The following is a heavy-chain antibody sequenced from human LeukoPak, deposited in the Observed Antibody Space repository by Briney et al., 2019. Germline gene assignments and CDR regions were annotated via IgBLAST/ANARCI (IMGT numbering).Heavy chain of an antibody. CDR1: GFTFGDHA. CDR3: TRGPIQLWPYHGMHV. Sequence: GGSLRLSCTVSGFTFGDHAMSWVRQAPGKGLEWVGFIRSKTYGGTTEYAASVKGRFIISRDDSTSIAYLQMNSLKTEDTAVYYCTRGPIQLWPYHGMHVWGQGTTVTVSS. D-gene: IGHD5-18*01. CDR2: IRSKTYGGTT. V-gene: IGHV3-49*04. J-gene: IGHJ6*02.